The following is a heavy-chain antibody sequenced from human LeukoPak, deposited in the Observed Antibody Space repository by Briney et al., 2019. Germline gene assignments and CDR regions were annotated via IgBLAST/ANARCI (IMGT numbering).Heavy chain of an antibody. Sequence: GESLKISCKGSGYSFSSYWIAWVRQMPGKGLEWMGIIYPGDSDSKYSRSLQGQVTTSADKSINTAYLQWSSLKASDSAMYYCARRLGGADGFDIWGQGTMVTVSS. D-gene: IGHD3-16*01. V-gene: IGHV5-51*01. J-gene: IGHJ3*02. CDR2: IYPGDSDS. CDR1: GYSFSSYW. CDR3: ARRLGGADGFDI.